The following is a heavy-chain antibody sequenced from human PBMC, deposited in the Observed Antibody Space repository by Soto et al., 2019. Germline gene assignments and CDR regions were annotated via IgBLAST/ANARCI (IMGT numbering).Heavy chain of an antibody. D-gene: IGHD4-17*01. CDR2: IYHSGST. J-gene: IGHJ5*02. Sequence: QLQLQESGSGLVKPSQTLSLTCAVSGGSISSGGYSWSWIRQPPGKGLEWIGYIYHSGSTYYNPSLKSRLTISVDRSKNQFSLMLRSVTAADTAVYYCARGGSTVTEEDWFDPWGQGTLVTVSS. CDR1: GGSISSGGYS. V-gene: IGHV4-30-2*01. CDR3: ARGGSTVTEEDWFDP.